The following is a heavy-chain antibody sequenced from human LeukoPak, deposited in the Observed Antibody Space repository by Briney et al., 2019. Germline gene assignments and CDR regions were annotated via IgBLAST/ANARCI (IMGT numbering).Heavy chain of an antibody. CDR3: AKDGYSYGDSTGYFDY. CDR2: ISGSGGST. D-gene: IGHD5-18*01. CDR1: GFTFSSYA. V-gene: IGHV3-23*01. Sequence: GGSLRLSCAASGFTFSSYAMSWVRQAPGKGLEWVSAISGSGGSTYYADSVKGRFTISGDNSKNTLYLPLNSLRAEDTAVYYCAKDGYSYGDSTGYFDYWGQGTLVTVSS. J-gene: IGHJ4*02.